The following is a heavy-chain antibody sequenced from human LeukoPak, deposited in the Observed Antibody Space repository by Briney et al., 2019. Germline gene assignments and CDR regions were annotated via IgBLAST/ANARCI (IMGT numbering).Heavy chain of an antibody. J-gene: IGHJ5*02. CDR1: GLTVSNHW. V-gene: IGHV3-7*03. CDR3: ASLDTAKQPLANH. D-gene: IGHD5-18*01. Sequence: PGGSLRLSCVASGLTVSNHWMSWVRQAPGKGLEWVANIREERGQEYYVDSVKGRFTISIHSAKNSLYLQMNTLRVEDTAMYYCASLDTAKQPLANHWGQGTLVTVSS. CDR2: IREERGQE.